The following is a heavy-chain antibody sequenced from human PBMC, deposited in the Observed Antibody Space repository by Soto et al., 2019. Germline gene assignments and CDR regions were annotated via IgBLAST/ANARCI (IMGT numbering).Heavy chain of an antibody. V-gene: IGHV3-11*06. CDR3: VRGGGGGQFDS. D-gene: IGHD2-21*01. CDR2: ISPNSKYR. J-gene: IGHJ4*02. Sequence: GGSLRLSCVASGFTFSDFYMTWIRQAPGKGLEWLSYISPNSKYREYADSVKGRHTISRDNAKKSLYLQMNSLRAEDTAVYYCVRGGGGGQFDSWGQGTLVTVSS. CDR1: GFTFSDFY.